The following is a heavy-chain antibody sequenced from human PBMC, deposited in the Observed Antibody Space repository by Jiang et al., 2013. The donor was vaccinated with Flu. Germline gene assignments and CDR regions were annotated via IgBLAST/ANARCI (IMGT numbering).Heavy chain of an antibody. CDR2: ISYSGST. J-gene: IGHJ5*02. V-gene: IGHV4-39*01. CDR1: GGSISTSSSY. CDR3: ARHGRTSPTGWFDP. D-gene: IGHD1/OR15-1a*01. Sequence: LLKPSETLSLTCTVSGGSISTSSSYWGWIRQPPGKGLEWIGYISYSGSTYFNPSLKSRVTISVDTSKNQLSLKLPSVTAADTAVYYCARHGRTSPTGWFDPWGQGTLVTVSS.